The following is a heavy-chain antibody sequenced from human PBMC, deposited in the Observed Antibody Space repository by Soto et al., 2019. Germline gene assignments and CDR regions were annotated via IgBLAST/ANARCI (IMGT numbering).Heavy chain of an antibody. CDR3: AHVPMAGQWLVPFDY. D-gene: IGHD6-19*01. V-gene: IGHV2-5*01. CDR2: IYWNDDK. Sequence: QITWEESGPTLVKPTQSLTLTCTFSGFSLSTSGVGVGWIRQPPGKALEWLALIYWNDDKRYSPSLKSRLTITKDTSKNQVVLTMTNMDPVDTATYYCAHVPMAGQWLVPFDYWGQGTLVTVSS. J-gene: IGHJ4*02. CDR1: GFSLSTSGVG.